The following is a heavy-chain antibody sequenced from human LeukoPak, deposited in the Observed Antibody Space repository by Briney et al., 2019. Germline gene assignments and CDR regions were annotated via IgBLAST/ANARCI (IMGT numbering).Heavy chain of an antibody. CDR1: GYSFTSYW. CDR3: ARHRDCTNGICYKIDY. Sequence: GESLKIPCKGAGYSFTSYWIAWVRQMPGKGLEWMGIIYPGDSDTRYSPSFQGQVTISADKSITTAYLQWSSLKASDTAMYYCARHRDCTNGICYKIDYWGQGTLVTVSS. J-gene: IGHJ4*02. V-gene: IGHV5-51*01. CDR2: IYPGDSDT. D-gene: IGHD2-8*01.